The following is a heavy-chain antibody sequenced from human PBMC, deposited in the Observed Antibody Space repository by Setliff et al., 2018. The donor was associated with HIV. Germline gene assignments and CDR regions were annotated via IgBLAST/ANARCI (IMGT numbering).Heavy chain of an antibody. V-gene: IGHV1-18*01. CDR3: ASGSHGEGATDY. CDR2: ISAYNGHK. D-gene: IGHD1-26*01. CDR1: GYSFSSYA. J-gene: IGHJ4*02. Sequence: ASVKVSCKASGYSFSSYAISWVRQAPGQGLEWMGWISAYNGHKNYAQKFQDRVTMTTDTSTNTAYMELSSLGSEDTAVYYCASGSHGEGATDYWGLGTLVTVS.